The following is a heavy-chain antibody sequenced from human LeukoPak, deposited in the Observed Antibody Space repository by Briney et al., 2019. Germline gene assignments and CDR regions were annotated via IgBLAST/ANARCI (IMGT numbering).Heavy chain of an antibody. J-gene: IGHJ4*02. D-gene: IGHD6-19*01. CDR2: INPSGGDT. CDR3: ARGGSSGWRTPNDDY. CDR1: GYILSSYN. V-gene: IGHV1-46*01. Sequence: GASVKVSCKASGYILSSYNMHWVRQAPGQGLEWLGIINPSGGDTKYAQKLQGRVTMTTDTSTSTAYMELRSLRSDDTAVYYCARGGSSGWRTPNDDYWGQGTLVTVSS.